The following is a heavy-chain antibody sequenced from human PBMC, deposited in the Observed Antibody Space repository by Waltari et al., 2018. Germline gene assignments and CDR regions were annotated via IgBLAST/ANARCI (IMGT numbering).Heavy chain of an antibody. V-gene: IGHV3-21*02. J-gene: IGHJ6*03. CDR3: TSSPTNIISAGGDNYYHYYMDV. Sequence: EVQLVESGGGLVKPGGSLRLSCAASGFTFSTYSLTWVRPAPGRGLEWVSSISSSGSHIYYADSMRGRLTISRDNAKNSLHLQMNSLRAEDAAVYYCTSSPTNIISAGGDNYYHYYMDVWGKGTTVTVSS. CDR2: ISSSGSHI. CDR1: GFTFSTYS. D-gene: IGHD3-3*02.